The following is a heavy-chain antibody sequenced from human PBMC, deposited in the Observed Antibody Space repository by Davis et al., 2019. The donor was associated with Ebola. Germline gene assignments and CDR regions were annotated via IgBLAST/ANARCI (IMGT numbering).Heavy chain of an antibody. V-gene: IGHV1-18*01. CDR3: ARGGGSTQSGIDY. CDR1: GYTFTNYG. J-gene: IGHJ4*02. CDR2: ISAYSGDT. Sequence: ASVKVSCKASGYTFTNYGITWVRQAPGQGLQWVGWISAYSGDTNYVQKLQGRVTMTTDTSTSTAYMELRSLRSDDTAVYYRARGGGSTQSGIDYWGQGNLVTVSS. D-gene: IGHD3-10*01.